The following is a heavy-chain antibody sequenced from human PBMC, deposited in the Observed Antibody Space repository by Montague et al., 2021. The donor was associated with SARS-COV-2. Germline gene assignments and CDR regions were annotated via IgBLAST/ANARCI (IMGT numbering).Heavy chain of an antibody. CDR1: GDSVSTNSGT. D-gene: IGHD2-15*01. V-gene: IGHV6-1*01. CDR2: IYYRKEWYS. Sequence: CAISGDSVSTNSGTWKWVRLSPPTGLEWLGRIYYRKEWYSDYSVSVKSRISINPDTSKNQFSLQLNSVTPEDTAVYYCARAERGSCGDGNCYQYFFNYWGQGTLVTVSS. J-gene: IGHJ4*02. CDR3: ARAERGSCGDGNCYQYFFNY.